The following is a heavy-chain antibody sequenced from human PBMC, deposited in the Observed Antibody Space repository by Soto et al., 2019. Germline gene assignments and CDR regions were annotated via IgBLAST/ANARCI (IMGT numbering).Heavy chain of an antibody. V-gene: IGHV3-7*01. J-gene: IGHJ4*02. Sequence: GGSLRLSCAASGFTFSSYWMSWVRQAPGKGLEWVANIKQDGSEKYYVDSVKGRFTISRDNAKNSLYLQMNSLRAEDTAVYYCARKYYYGSGSFSNDYWGQGTLVTVSS. CDR3: ARKYYYGSGSFSNDY. CDR1: GFTFSSYW. CDR2: IKQDGSEK. D-gene: IGHD3-10*01.